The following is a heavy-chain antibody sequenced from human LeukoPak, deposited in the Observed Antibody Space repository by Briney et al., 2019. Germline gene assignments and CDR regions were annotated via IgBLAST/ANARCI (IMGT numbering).Heavy chain of an antibody. CDR2: ISSNGGST. D-gene: IGHD4-17*01. CDR1: GFTFSSYA. Sequence: GGSLRLSCAASGFTFSSYAMHWVRQAPGKGLEYVSAISSNGGSTYYANSVKGRFTISRDNSKNTLYLQMGSLRAEDTAVYYCARGTMTTVTYYFDYWGQGTLVTVSS. V-gene: IGHV3-64*01. J-gene: IGHJ4*02. CDR3: ARGTMTTVTYYFDY.